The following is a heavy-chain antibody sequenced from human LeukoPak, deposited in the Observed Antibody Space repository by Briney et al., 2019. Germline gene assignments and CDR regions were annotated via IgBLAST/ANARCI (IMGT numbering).Heavy chain of an antibody. CDR3: AKSVYGSGNY. D-gene: IGHD3-10*01. CDR1: GVTISSYG. J-gene: IGHJ4*02. Sequence: PGGSLTLSCAASGVTISSYGMSWVRQAPGKGLEWVSSISGGTTYYADSVKGRFTISRDNSKNIVSLQMNSLRAEDTAVYYCAKSVYGSGNYWGQGTLVTVSS. CDR2: ISGGTT. V-gene: IGHV3-23*01.